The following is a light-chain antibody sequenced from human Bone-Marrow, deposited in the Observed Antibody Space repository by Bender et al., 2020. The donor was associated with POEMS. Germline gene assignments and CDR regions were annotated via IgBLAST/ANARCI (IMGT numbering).Light chain of an antibody. V-gene: IGLV2-14*01. Sequence: QSALTQPPSASGSPGQSVTISCTGSSSDVGGYDSVSWYQHHPGKAPKLMIYEVSKRPSGISNRFSGSKSANTASLTISGLQAEDEADYFCSSYTTTGTLFGTGTRVSVL. CDR1: SSDVGGYDS. CDR3: SSYTTTGTL. CDR2: EVS. J-gene: IGLJ1*01.